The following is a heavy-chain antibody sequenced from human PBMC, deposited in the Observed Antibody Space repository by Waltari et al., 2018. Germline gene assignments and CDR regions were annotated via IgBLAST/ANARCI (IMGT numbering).Heavy chain of an antibody. CDR1: GDSIGGLSW. J-gene: IGHJ4*02. CDR2: VFQSGSA. Sequence: QLQLQESGPGLVKSSGTLSLACPVSGDSIGGLSWGKWVRQSPGKGLEWVGEVFQSGSADYNPSLKSRVNMSVDKSTNQFFLTLNSVTAADTAIYYCAKISLHREGYSWGQGTLVTVAS. V-gene: IGHV4-4*02. CDR3: AKISLHREGYS. D-gene: IGHD3-3*01.